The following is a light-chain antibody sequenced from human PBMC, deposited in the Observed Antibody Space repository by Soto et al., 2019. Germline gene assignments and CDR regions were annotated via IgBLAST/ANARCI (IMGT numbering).Light chain of an antibody. Sequence: DIQMTQSPSTLSASVGDRVTITCRASQTISNWLAWFQQKPGKSPKLLIYRASSLESGVPSRFSGSGSWTEFTLTISSLEPDDFATYYCQHYNSFPYTFGQGTKLEIK. V-gene: IGKV1-5*03. CDR3: QHYNSFPYT. J-gene: IGKJ2*01. CDR1: QTISNW. CDR2: RAS.